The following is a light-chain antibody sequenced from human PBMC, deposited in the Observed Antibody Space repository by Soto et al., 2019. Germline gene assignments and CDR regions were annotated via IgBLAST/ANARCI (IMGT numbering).Light chain of an antibody. J-gene: IGKJ2*01. Sequence: DIQMTQSPSSLSASVGDRVTITCQASQDINKYLNWYQQKPGKAPKLLIYDASNLETGVPSRFSGRGSGTDFTFTISSLQPEDIATYYCQQYDNLPRTFGQGTKLEIK. V-gene: IGKV1-33*01. CDR1: QDINKY. CDR2: DAS. CDR3: QQYDNLPRT.